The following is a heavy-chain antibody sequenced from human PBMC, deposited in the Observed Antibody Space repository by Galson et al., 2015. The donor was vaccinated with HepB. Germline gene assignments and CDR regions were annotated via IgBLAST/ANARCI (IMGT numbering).Heavy chain of an antibody. J-gene: IGHJ4*02. CDR2: ISGSGGST. CDR1: GFAFSAHS. D-gene: IGHD6-13*01. CDR3: AKTLDSSSWYGDY. Sequence: SLRLSCAASGFAFSAHSLNWVRLPPGKGLEWVSYISGSGGSTYYADSVKGRFTISRDNSKNTLYLQMNSLRAEDTAVYYCAKTLDSSSWYGDYWGQGTLVTVSS. V-gene: IGHV3-23*01.